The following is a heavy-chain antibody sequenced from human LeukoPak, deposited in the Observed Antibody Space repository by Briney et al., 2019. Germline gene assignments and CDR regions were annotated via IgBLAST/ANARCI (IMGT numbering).Heavy chain of an antibody. Sequence: PSETLSLTCTVSGGSISSGGYHWSWIRQHPGKGLEWIGYIYYSGSTYYNPSLKSRVTISVDTSKNQFSLKLSSVTAADTAVYYCARATMVRGVDYWGQGTLVTVSS. J-gene: IGHJ4*02. V-gene: IGHV4-31*03. CDR2: IYYSGST. CDR1: GGSISSGGYH. CDR3: ARATMVRGVDY. D-gene: IGHD3-10*01.